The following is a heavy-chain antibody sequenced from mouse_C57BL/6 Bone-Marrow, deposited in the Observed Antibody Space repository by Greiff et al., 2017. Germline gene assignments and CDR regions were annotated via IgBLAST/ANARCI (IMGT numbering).Heavy chain of an antibody. Sequence: SGAELVRPGASVTLSCKASGYTFTDYEMHWVKQTPVHGLEWIGAIDPETGGTAYNQKFKGKAILTADKSSSTAYMELRSLTSEDSAVYYCTRLLNGYSYYFDYWGQGTTLTVSS. CDR3: TRLLNGYSYYFDY. D-gene: IGHD2-3*01. CDR2: IDPETGGT. V-gene: IGHV1-15*01. J-gene: IGHJ2*01. CDR1: GYTFTDYE.